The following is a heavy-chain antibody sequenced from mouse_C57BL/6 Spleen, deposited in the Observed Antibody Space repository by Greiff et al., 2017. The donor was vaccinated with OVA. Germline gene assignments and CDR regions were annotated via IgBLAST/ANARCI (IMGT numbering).Heavy chain of an antibody. J-gene: IGHJ2*01. Sequence: QVQLQQPGAELVQPGASVTMSCKASGYTFTSYWITWVKQRPVQGLEWIGDIYPGSGSTTSHEKFKSKATLTVDTSSSTAYMQLSILTSEDSAVYYCARWDYYGSSYVDYWGQGTTLTVSA. CDR3: ARWDYYGSSYVDY. CDR1: GYTFTSYW. CDR2: IYPGSGST. V-gene: IGHV1-55*01. D-gene: IGHD1-1*01.